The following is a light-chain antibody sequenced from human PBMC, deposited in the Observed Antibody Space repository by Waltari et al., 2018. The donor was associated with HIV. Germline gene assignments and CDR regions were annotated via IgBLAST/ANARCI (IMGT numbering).Light chain of an antibody. CDR1: ESLLYDNGYNY. V-gene: IGKV2-28*01. J-gene: IGKJ1*01. CDR2: LGS. CDR3: MQALQTPRT. Sequence: ETGMTQSPLPLPVTPGEPASISCTSSESLLYDNGYNYLDWYVQKPGQSPQLLIYLGSHRASGVPDRFSGSGSGTDFTLKISRVEAGDVGVYYCMQALQTPRTFGQGTKVEIK.